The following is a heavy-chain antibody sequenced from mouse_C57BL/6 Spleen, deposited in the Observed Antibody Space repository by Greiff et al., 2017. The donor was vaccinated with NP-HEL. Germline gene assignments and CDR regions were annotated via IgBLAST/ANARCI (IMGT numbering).Heavy chain of an antibody. Sequence: QVQLQQSGPELVKPGASVKISCKASGYAFSSSWMNWVKQRPGKGLEWIGRIYPGDGDTNYNGKFKGKATLTADKSSSTAYMQLSSLTSEDSAVYFCARERDGYYGDYWGKGTTLTVSS. CDR3: ARERDGYYGDY. D-gene: IGHD2-3*01. CDR1: GYAFSSSW. J-gene: IGHJ2*01. V-gene: IGHV1-82*01. CDR2: IYPGDGDT.